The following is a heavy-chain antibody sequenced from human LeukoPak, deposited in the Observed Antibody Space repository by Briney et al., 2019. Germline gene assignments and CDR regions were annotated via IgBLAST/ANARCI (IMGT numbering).Heavy chain of an antibody. V-gene: IGHV4-34*01. CDR1: GGSFSGYY. CDR3: ARGREVSSTSRAGWFDP. CDR2: VNHSGST. Sequence: SETLPLTCAVYGGSFSGYYWSWIRQPPGKGLEWIGEVNHSGSTNYNPSLKSRVTISVDTSKNQFSLKLSSVTAADTAVYYCARGREVSSTSRAGWFDPWGQGTLVTVSS. J-gene: IGHJ5*02. D-gene: IGHD2-2*01.